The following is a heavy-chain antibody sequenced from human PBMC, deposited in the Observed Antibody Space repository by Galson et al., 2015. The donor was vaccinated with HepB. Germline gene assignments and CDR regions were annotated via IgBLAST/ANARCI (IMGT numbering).Heavy chain of an antibody. V-gene: IGHV1-18*01. CDR1: GYTFTSDG. Sequence: SGKVSCKASGYTFTSDGISWVRQAAGQGLEWMGWISAYNGNTNYAQKLQGRVTMTTDTSTSTAYMELRSLRSDDTAVYYCAGGIPNQESSWVWFDPWGQGTLVTVSS. D-gene: IGHD2-2*01. J-gene: IGHJ5*02. CDR2: ISAYNGNT. CDR3: AGGIPNQESSWVWFDP.